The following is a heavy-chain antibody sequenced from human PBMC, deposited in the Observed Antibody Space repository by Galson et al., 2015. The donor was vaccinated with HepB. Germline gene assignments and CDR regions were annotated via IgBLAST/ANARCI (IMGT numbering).Heavy chain of an antibody. CDR3: LLRLGLRPH. Sequence: SLRLSCATSGFTFDEYAMSWFRQAPGKGLEWVGFIRSALYGATSEYAPSVKGRFTISRDDSNSVAYLQMNSLKTEDTDVYYCLLRLGLRPHWGQGALVTVSS. D-gene: IGHD3-16*01. V-gene: IGHV3-49*03. J-gene: IGHJ4*02. CDR1: GFTFDEYA. CDR2: IRSALYGATS.